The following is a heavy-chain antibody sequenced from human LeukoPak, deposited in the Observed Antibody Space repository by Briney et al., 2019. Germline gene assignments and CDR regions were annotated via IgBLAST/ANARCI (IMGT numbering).Heavy chain of an antibody. CDR3: AKALLSERTLIDY. J-gene: IGHJ4*02. V-gene: IGHV3-23*01. D-gene: IGHD1-1*01. CDR1: GFTFSNSA. CDR2: ISGSGGST. Sequence: PGGSLRLSCAASGFTFSNSAMSWVRQAPGKGLEWVSAISGSGGSTYYADSVKGRFTISRDNSKNTLYLQMNSLRAEDTAVYYCAKALLSERTLIDYWGQGTLVTVSS.